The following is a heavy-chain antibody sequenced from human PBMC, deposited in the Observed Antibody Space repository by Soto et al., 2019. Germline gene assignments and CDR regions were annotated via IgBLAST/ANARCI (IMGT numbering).Heavy chain of an antibody. Sequence: QVQLVQSGAEVKKPGASVKVSCKASGDTFTDYYIHWVRQAPGQGLEWMGTVNPSGGHTTYAQHFLGRMTMTRDTSTSTLYMELTSLTSEDTAIYYCARGGHVVVVTTALDYWGQGTLVTVSS. J-gene: IGHJ4*02. D-gene: IGHD2-21*02. CDR3: ARGGHVVVVTTALDY. CDR1: GDTFTDYY. V-gene: IGHV1-46*01. CDR2: VNPSGGHT.